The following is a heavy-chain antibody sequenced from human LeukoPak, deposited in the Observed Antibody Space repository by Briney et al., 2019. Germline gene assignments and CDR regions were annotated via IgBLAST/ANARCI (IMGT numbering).Heavy chain of an antibody. J-gene: IGHJ4*02. Sequence: PSETLSLTCTVSGGSISSYYWSWIRQPAGKGLEWIGRIYTSGSTNYNPSLKSRVTMSVDTSKSQFSLKLSSVTAADTAVYYCARDFFWDGYNRFDYWGQGTLVTVSS. CDR2: IYTSGST. CDR1: GGSISSYY. D-gene: IGHD5-24*01. CDR3: ARDFFWDGYNRFDY. V-gene: IGHV4-4*07.